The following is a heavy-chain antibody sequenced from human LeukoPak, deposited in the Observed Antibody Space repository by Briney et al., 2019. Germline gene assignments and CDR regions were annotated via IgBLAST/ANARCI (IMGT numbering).Heavy chain of an antibody. CDR1: GFTFSCCD. J-gene: IGHJ4*02. CDR3: AKDMNSWRDGSGLGDYFDY. Sequence: GGSLRLSCAASGFTFSCCDMHWVRQAPGKGLEWMALISDDGSDKYYADSVKGRFTISRDNSKNTLFLQMNSLRTEDTAVYYCAKDMNSWRDGSGLGDYFDYWGQGTLVTVSS. CDR2: ISDDGSDK. D-gene: IGHD6-19*01. V-gene: IGHV3-30*18.